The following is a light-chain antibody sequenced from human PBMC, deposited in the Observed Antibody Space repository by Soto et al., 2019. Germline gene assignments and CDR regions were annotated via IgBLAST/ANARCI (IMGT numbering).Light chain of an antibody. CDR2: DVT. V-gene: IGLV2-11*01. Sequence: QSVLTQPRSVSGSPGQSVTISCTGTSSDVGGYNYVSWYQQHPGKAPKLMICDVTKRPSGVPDRFSGSKSGNTASLTISGLQAEDEADYYCCSYAGSYTFAYVFGTGTKLTVL. CDR1: SSDVGGYNY. J-gene: IGLJ1*01. CDR3: CSYAGSYTFAYV.